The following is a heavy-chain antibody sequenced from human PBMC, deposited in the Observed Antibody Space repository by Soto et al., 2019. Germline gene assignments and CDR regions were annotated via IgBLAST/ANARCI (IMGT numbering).Heavy chain of an antibody. CDR1: GFTFSSYA. D-gene: IGHD2-15*01. Sequence: GGSLRLSCAASGFTFSSYAMSWVRQAPGKGLEWVSFVTGKGGRSYYADSVKGRFTISRDSSKDTLYLQMNSLRVDDTAVYYRAKDQQPEGPNFFLPPVSTPDGMDVWGQGTKVTVSS. J-gene: IGHJ6*02. CDR2: VTGKGGRS. CDR3: AKDQQPEGPNFFLPPVSTPDGMDV. V-gene: IGHV3-23*01.